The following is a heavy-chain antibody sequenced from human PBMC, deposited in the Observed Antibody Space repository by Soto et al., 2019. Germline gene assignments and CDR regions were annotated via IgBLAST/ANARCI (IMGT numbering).Heavy chain of an antibody. V-gene: IGHV1-69*06. Sequence: GASVKVSCKASGGTFSSYAISWVRQAPGQGLEWMGGIIPIFGTANYAQKFQGRVTITADKSTSTAYMELSSLRSEDTAVYYCAHCKDDSSGYYFRWFDPWGQGTLVTVSS. CDR1: GGTFSSYA. D-gene: IGHD3-22*01. CDR2: IIPIFGTA. CDR3: AHCKDDSSGYYFRWFDP. J-gene: IGHJ5*02.